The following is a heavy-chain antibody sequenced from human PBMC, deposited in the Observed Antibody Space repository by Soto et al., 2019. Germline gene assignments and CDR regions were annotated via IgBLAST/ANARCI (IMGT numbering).Heavy chain of an antibody. J-gene: IGHJ6*02. D-gene: IGHD3-10*01. Sequence: PSETLSLTCTVSGGSISSGGYYWSCIRQHPGKGLEWIGYIYYSGSTYYNPSLKSRVTISVDTSKNQFSLKLSSVTAADTAVYYCARDPELYGMDVWGQGTTVTVSS. CDR1: GGSISSGGYY. V-gene: IGHV4-31*03. CDR2: IYYSGST. CDR3: ARDPELYGMDV.